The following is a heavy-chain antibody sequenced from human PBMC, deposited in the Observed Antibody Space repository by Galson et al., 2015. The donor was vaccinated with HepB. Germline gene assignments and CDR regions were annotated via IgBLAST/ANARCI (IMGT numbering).Heavy chain of an antibody. Sequence: SLRLSCAASGFTFLNYAMHWVRQAPGKGLEWVSVISGNGASTYYTDSVKGWFTIFRDNSQNTVYLQMNSLRAEDTALYYCAKVVGGVTDAFDIWGQGTMVTVSS. D-gene: IGHD3-16*01. CDR3: AKVVGGVTDAFDI. V-gene: IGHV3-23*01. CDR2: ISGNGAST. J-gene: IGHJ3*02. CDR1: GFTFLNYA.